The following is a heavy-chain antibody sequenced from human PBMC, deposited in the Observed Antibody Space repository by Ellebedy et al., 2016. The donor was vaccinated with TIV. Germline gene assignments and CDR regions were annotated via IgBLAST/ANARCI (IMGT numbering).Heavy chain of an antibody. D-gene: IGHD3-16*01. CDR1: GFTFSSYR. CDR3: IRDGGWEVA. CDR2: LNSDGSTS. J-gene: IGHJ5*02. V-gene: IGHV3-74*01. Sequence: LGGSLRLSCAASGFTFSSYRMSWVRQGPGKGLAWVARLNSDGSTSDYAESLKGRFTISRDNARNTLYLQMKGLRVEDTAVYYCIRDGGWEVAWGQGTLVTVSS.